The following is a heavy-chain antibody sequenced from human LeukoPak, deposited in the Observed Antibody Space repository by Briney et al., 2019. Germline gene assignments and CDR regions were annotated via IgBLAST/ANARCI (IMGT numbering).Heavy chain of an antibody. D-gene: IGHD1-26*01. Sequence: PLGSLSLSCAASGFTFSSYWMSWVRQAPGKGLEWVANIKKDGSEKYYVDAVKVRFTISRDNAKNALYLQMNSLRAEDTAEYYCARGGASGDYWGQGTLVTVSS. CDR1: GFTFSSYW. CDR2: IKKDGSEK. J-gene: IGHJ4*02. CDR3: ARGGASGDY. V-gene: IGHV3-7*01.